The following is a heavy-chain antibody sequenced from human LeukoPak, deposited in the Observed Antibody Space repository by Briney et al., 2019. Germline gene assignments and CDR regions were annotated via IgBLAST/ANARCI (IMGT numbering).Heavy chain of an antibody. V-gene: IGHV3-15*01. D-gene: IGHD2-21*02. CDR3: TTDRDCASLIDY. J-gene: IGHJ4*02. Sequence: PGGSLRLSCAASGFTFSNAWTNWVRQAPGKGLELVGRIKSKTDGGTTDYAAPVKGRFTISRDDSKNTLYLHMNSLKTEDTAVYYCTTDRDCASLIDYWGQGTLVTVSS. CDR1: GFTFSNAW. CDR2: IKSKTDGGTT.